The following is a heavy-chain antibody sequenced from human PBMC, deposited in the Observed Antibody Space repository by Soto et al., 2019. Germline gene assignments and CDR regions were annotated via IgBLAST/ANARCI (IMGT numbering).Heavy chain of an antibody. CDR1: GGTFSGYY. Sequence: SETLSLTCAVYGGTFSGYYWSWLRQPTGRGLEWIGEINHSGSTNYNPSLKSRVTISVDTSKNQFSLKLSSVTAADTAVYYCARRPLAAAGPGIRWFDPWGQGTLVTVSS. V-gene: IGHV4-34*01. CDR2: INHSGST. CDR3: ARRPLAAAGPGIRWFDP. D-gene: IGHD6-13*01. J-gene: IGHJ5*02.